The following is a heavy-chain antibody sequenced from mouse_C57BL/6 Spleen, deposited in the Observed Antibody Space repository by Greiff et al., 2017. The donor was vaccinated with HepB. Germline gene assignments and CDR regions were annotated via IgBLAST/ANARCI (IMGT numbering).Heavy chain of an antibody. CDR2: ILPGSGST. Sequence: VKLMESGAELMKPGASVKLSCKATGYTFTGYWIEWVKQRPGHGLEWIGEILPGSGSTNYNEKFKGKATFTADTSSNTAYMQLSSLTTEDSAIYYCASGKDNYYGSSPWFAYWGQGTLVTVSA. J-gene: IGHJ3*01. CDR3: ASGKDNYYGSSPWFAY. D-gene: IGHD1-1*01. CDR1: GYTFTGYW. V-gene: IGHV1-9*01.